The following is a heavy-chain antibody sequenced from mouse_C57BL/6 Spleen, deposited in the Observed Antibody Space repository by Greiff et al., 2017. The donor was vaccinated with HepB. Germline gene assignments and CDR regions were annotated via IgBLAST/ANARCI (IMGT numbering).Heavy chain of an antibody. V-gene: IGHV1-42*01. D-gene: IGHD1-1*01. CDR2: INPSTGGT. CDR1: GYSFTGYY. J-gene: IGHJ2*01. CDR3: ARSRIYYGSSSYFDY. Sequence: VQLQQSGPELVKPGASVKISCKASGYSFTGYYMNWVKQSPEKSLEWIGEINPSTGGTTYNQKFKAKATLTVDKSSSTAYMQLKSLTSEDSAVYYCARSRIYYGSSSYFDYWGQGTTLTVSS.